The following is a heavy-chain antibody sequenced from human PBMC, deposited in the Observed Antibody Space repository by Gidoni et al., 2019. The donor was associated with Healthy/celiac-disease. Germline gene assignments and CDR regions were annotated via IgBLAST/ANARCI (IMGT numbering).Heavy chain of an antibody. Sequence: QVQLVQSGAEVKKPGASVKVSCKASGYTFTGYYMHWVRQAPGQGLEWMGWINPNSGGTNYAQKFQGRVTMTRDTSSSTAYMELSRLRSDDTAVYYCARVSMVRGVIIPYYFDYWGQGTLVTVSS. CDR3: ARVSMVRGVIIPYYFDY. CDR1: GYTFTGYY. D-gene: IGHD3-10*01. CDR2: INPNSGGT. J-gene: IGHJ4*02. V-gene: IGHV1-2*02.